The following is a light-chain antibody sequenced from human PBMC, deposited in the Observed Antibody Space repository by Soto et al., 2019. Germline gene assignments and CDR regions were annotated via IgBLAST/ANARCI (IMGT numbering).Light chain of an antibody. CDR1: SGYSNYK. CDR3: GADHGSGSNFVSSRV. J-gene: IGLJ2*01. V-gene: IGLV9-49*01. CDR2: VGTGGIVG. Sequence: QSVLTQPPSASASLGASVTLTCTLSSGYSNYKVDWYQQRPGKGPRFVMRVGTGGIVGSKGDGIPDRFSVLGSGLNRYLTIKNIQEEDESDYHCGADHGSGSNFVSSRVFGGGTKLTVL.